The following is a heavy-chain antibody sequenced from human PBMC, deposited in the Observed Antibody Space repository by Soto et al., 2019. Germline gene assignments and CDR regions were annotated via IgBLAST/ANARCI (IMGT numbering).Heavy chain of an antibody. CDR2: ISYDGSNK. V-gene: IGHV3-30-3*01. CDR1: GFTFSSYA. CDR3: AREFIYYDSLSGAFDI. Sequence: PGGSLRLSCAASGFTFSSYAMYWVRQAPGKGLEWVAVISYDGSNKYYADSVKGRFTISRDNSKNTLFLQMNSLRAEDTAVYYCAREFIYYDSLSGAFDIWGQGTMVTVSS. J-gene: IGHJ3*02. D-gene: IGHD3-22*01.